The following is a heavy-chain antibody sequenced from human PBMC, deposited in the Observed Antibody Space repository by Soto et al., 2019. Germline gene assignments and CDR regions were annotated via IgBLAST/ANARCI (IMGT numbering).Heavy chain of an antibody. V-gene: IGHV3-30-3*01. J-gene: IGHJ4*02. Sequence: GGSLRLSCAASGLTITAYAMHWVRQAPGKGLEGVAVISYDGTNKHYADSVRGRFTISRDNSKNTLYLEMNSPRAEDTAVYYCARDSYGLDYWGQGXLVTVHS. D-gene: IGHD3-16*01. CDR3: ARDSYGLDY. CDR2: ISYDGTNK. CDR1: GLTITAYA.